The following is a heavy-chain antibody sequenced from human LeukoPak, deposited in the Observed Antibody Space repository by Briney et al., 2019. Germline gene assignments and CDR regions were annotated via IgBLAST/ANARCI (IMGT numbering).Heavy chain of an antibody. CDR3: ARDNDSRDPPHFDY. CDR1: GYTFTSYY. V-gene: IGHV1-69*06. D-gene: IGHD3-16*01. CDR2: IIPIFGTT. J-gene: IGHJ4*02. Sequence: AASVKVSCKASGYTFTSYYMHWVRQAPGQGLEWMGGIIPIFGTTNYARKFRGRVTLTADKSTRTAYMELSSLRSEDTAVYYCARDNDSRDPPHFDYWGQGTLVTVSS.